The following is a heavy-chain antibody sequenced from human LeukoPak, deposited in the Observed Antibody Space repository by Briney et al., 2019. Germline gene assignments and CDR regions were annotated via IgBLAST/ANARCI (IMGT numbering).Heavy chain of an antibody. CDR1: GFTFSSHG. D-gene: IGHD4-17*01. CDR3: ARGRYGDYP. V-gene: IGHV3-30*02. J-gene: IGHJ5*02. Sequence: GGSLRLSCAASGFTFSSHGMHWVRQAPGRGLEWVSFIRRDGSNQYYAESVKGRFTISRDNSKNTLDLQMGSLRVEDTAVYYCARGRYGDYPWGQGTLVTVSS. CDR2: IRRDGSNQ.